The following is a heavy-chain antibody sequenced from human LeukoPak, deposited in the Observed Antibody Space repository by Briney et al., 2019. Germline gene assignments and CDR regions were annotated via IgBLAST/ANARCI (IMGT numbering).Heavy chain of an antibody. Sequence: PSETLSLTCAVYGGSFSGYFWSWIRQPPGKGLEWIGEINHSGSTNYNPSLKSRVTISVDTSKNQFSLELSSVTAADTAVYYCARHLRSGAVDYWGQGTLVTVYS. CDR2: INHSGST. D-gene: IGHD4-17*01. CDR1: GGSFSGYF. CDR3: ARHLRSGAVDY. J-gene: IGHJ4*02. V-gene: IGHV4-34*01.